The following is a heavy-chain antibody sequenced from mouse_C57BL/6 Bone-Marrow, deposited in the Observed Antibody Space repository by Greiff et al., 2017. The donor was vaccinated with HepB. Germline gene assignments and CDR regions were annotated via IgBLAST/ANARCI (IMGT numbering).Heavy chain of an antibody. Sequence: VQLQQSGPELVKPGASVKIPCKASGYTFTDYNMDWVKQSHGKSLEWIGDINPNNGGTNYNQKFKGKATLTVDKSSSTAYMELRSLTSEDTAVYYCAKANWEWYFDVWGTGTTVTVSS. D-gene: IGHD4-1*01. V-gene: IGHV1-18*01. J-gene: IGHJ1*03. CDR1: GYTFTDYN. CDR2: INPNNGGT. CDR3: AKANWEWYFDV.